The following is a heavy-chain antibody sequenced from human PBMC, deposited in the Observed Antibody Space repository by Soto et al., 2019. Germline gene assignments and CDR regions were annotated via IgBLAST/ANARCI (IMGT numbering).Heavy chain of an antibody. CDR1: GFTFSDYA. D-gene: IGHD3-10*01. CDR2: ISGGSSVT. J-gene: IGHJ4*02. CDR3: AKVLSKNYYYPFDF. Sequence: GGSLRLSCTASGFTFSDYAMTWVRQAPGKGLEWVSTISGGSSVTYYGDSVKGRFTISRDNAKKTLFLQLNRLSTEDTATYYCAKVLSKNYYYPFDFWGQGTQVTVSS. V-gene: IGHV3-23*01.